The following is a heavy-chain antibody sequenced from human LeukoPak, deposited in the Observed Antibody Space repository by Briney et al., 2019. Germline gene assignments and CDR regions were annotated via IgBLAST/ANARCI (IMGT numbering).Heavy chain of an antibody. V-gene: IGHV3-21*01. CDR2: ISSSSSYI. Sequence: GGSLRLSCAASGFTLSNYWMHWVRQAPGKGLEWVSSISSSSSYIYYADSVKGRFTISRDNAKNSLYLQMNSLRAEDTAVYYCARDPYYYDSSGYYNTAEYYFDYWGQGTLVTVSS. D-gene: IGHD3-22*01. CDR3: ARDPYYYDSSGYYNTAEYYFDY. CDR1: GFTLSNYW. J-gene: IGHJ4*02.